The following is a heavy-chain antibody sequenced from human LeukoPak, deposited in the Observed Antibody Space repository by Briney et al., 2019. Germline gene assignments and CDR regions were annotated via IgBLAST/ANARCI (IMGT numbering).Heavy chain of an antibody. J-gene: IGHJ4*02. V-gene: IGHV1-69*05. D-gene: IGHD3-22*01. Sequence: AASVKVSCKASGGTFISYSISWVRQAPGQGVEWMGRIIPIYKTTNYAQKFQGRVTFSTDESTTTDYMELRRLRDEDTAVYYCARCPYNYYDYSGHHLPDYWAQGTLVTVSS. CDR3: ARCPYNYYDYSGHHLPDY. CDR1: GGTFISYS. CDR2: IIPIYKTT.